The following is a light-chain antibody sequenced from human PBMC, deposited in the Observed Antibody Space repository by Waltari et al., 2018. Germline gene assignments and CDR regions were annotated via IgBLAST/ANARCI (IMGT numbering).Light chain of an antibody. CDR1: QDIGHY. J-gene: IGKJ1*01. CDR3: QHHVRLPAT. CDR2: ATS. Sequence: LVLTQSPGTLSLSQGGRATLSCRASQDIGHYLAWYQQKPGQAPRLLIYATSTRAAGIPDRFSGSGSGADFSLTITRLEPEDFAVYYCQHHVRLPATFGQGTKV. V-gene: IGKV3-20*01.